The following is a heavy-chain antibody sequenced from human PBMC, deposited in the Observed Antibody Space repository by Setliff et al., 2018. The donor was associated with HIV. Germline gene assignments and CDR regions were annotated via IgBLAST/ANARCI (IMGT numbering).Heavy chain of an antibody. Sequence: EASVKVSCKASGYTFTGHYLHWVRQAPGQGLEWLGWVNPNSGDAIYAQNFQGRVTMTRDTSINAAYMELRGLRSDDTAVYYCARNFGLSPSGKYYYYYGMGIWGQGTTVTVSS. CDR2: VNPNSGDA. V-gene: IGHV1-2*02. CDR3: ARNFGLSPSGKYYYYYGMGI. CDR1: GYTFTGHY. D-gene: IGHD3-10*01. J-gene: IGHJ6*02.